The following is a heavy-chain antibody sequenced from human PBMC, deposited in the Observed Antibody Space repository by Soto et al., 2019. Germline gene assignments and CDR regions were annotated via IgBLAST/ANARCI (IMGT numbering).Heavy chain of an antibody. D-gene: IGHD3-3*01. CDR2: IWYAGSNN. CDR1: GFTFSSFG. Sequence: QVQVVESGGGVVQPGRSLRLSCAASGFTFSSFGMHWVRQALGKGLEWVSLIWYAGSNNSYGASVKGRFTISRDNSRNTVYLLMNSLRADDPSVYYCARDASYYSLWIGYYPSLNGMDVRGQGTTGTVSS. V-gene: IGHV3-33*01. CDR3: ARDASYYSLWIGYYPSLNGMDV. J-gene: IGHJ6*02.